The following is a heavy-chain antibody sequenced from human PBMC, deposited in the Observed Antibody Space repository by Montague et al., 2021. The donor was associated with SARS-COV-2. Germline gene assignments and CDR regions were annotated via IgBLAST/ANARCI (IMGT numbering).Heavy chain of an antibody. J-gene: IGHJ6*02. CDR3: ARSAYNHYGLDV. V-gene: IGHV4-59*08. CDR2: INDSGTT. Sequence: SETLSLTCSVYGGSLSNYYWSWIRQPPGKGLEWIGYINDSGTTRXNPSLRSRATISLDLSKNQFSLDLNSVTAADTAVYYCARSAYNHYGLDVWGQGTTVTVSS. CDR1: GGSLSNYY.